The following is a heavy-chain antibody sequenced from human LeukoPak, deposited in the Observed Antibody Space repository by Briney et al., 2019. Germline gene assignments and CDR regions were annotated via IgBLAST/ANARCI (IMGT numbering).Heavy chain of an antibody. CDR1: GYTFSRYW. D-gene: IGHD3-10*01. V-gene: IGHV3-74*01. CDR2: INEDGSST. J-gene: IGHJ4*02. Sequence: GGSLRPSCAASGYTFSRYWMHWVRQGPGKGLVWVSRINEDGSSTSYAESVRGRFTISRDNAKNTLYLQMNSLRAEDAAVYYCTTDTFGARDSWGQGTLVTVSS. CDR3: TTDTFGARDS.